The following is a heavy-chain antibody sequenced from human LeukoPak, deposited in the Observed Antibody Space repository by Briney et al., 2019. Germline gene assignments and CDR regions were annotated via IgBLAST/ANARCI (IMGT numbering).Heavy chain of an antibody. CDR3: ARSAVEYSSWNDAFDI. CDR1: GGSISSYY. Sequence: PETLSLTCTVSGGSISSYYWGWIRQPPGKGLEWIGSIYYSGSTYYNPSLKSRVTISVDTSKNQFSLKLSSVTAADTAVYYCARSAVEYSSWNDAFDIWGQGTMVTVSS. D-gene: IGHD6-6*01. J-gene: IGHJ3*02. CDR2: IYYSGST. V-gene: IGHV4-39*01.